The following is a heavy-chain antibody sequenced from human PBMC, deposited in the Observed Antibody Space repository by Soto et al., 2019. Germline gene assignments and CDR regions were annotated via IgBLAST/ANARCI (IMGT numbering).Heavy chain of an antibody. D-gene: IGHD3-16*01. CDR2: INPKSGDT. CDR3: ARDMQGWGGF. J-gene: IGHJ4*02. Sequence: AAVKVSCKASGYTLSDYYLHWVRQAPGQGLEWMGWINPKSGDTNYAQNFQDRVTMTRDTSTSTAYMELSRLTFDDTAVDYCARDMQGWGGFWGQGTLVTVSS. V-gene: IGHV1-2*02. CDR1: GYTLSDYY.